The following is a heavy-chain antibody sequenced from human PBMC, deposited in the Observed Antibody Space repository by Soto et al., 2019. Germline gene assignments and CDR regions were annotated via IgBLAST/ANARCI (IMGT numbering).Heavy chain of an antibody. CDR2: IWYDGSNK. V-gene: IGHV3-33*01. Sequence: ESGGGVVQPGRSLRLSCAASGFTFSSYGMHWVRQAPGKGLEWVAVIWYDGSNKYYADSVKGRFTISRDNSKNTLYLQMNSLRAEDTAVYYCAREAREGHFDYWGQGTLVTVSS. J-gene: IGHJ4*02. D-gene: IGHD1-26*01. CDR3: AREAREGHFDY. CDR1: GFTFSSYG.